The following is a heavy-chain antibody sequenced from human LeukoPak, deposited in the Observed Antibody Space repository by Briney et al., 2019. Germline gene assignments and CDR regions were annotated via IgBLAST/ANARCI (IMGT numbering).Heavy chain of an antibody. D-gene: IGHD6-19*01. Sequence: SETLSLTCAVYGGSFSGYYWSWIRQPPGKGLEWIGEINHSGSTNYNPSLKSRVTISVDTSKNQFSLKLSSVTAADTAVYYCARGHLGYSSGWFSISRAFDIWGQGTMVTVSS. CDR2: INHSGST. CDR3: ARGHLGYSSGWFSISRAFDI. V-gene: IGHV4-34*01. CDR1: GGSFSGYY. J-gene: IGHJ3*02.